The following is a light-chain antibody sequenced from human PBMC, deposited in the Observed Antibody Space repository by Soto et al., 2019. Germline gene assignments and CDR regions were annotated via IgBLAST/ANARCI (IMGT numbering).Light chain of an antibody. J-gene: IGKJ3*01. CDR2: AAS. V-gene: IGKV1-27*01. CDR1: QDIRNY. CDR3: QKYDGAPFT. Sequence: DIQMTQSPSSLSVSVGDRVTISCRASQDIRNYLAWYQQKPGNIPKLLIYAASTLQSGVPSRFSGSGSGTDFTLTINSLQPEDIATYYCQKYDGAPFTFXPGTKVDIK.